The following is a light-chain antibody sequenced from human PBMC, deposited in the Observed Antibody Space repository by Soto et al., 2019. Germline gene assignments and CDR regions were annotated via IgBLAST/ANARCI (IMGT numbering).Light chain of an antibody. V-gene: IGKV3-11*01. CDR2: GAS. CDR1: QSVGSY. Sequence: EVALAQSPATLSLYPGERATLSCRASQSVGSYLVWYQQKPGQAPRLLIHGASNRATGIPARFSGSGSGTDFTLTISSLEPEDFAVYYCQQRSNWPPLFGQGTRLEIK. J-gene: IGKJ5*01. CDR3: QQRSNWPPL.